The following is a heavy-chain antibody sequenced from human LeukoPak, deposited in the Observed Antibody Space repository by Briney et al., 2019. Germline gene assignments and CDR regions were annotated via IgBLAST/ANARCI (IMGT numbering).Heavy chain of an antibody. V-gene: IGHV3-15*01. D-gene: IGHD3-9*01. J-gene: IGHJ4*02. CDR2: IKSKTDGGTT. CDR3: TTPGGDILTGY. Sequence: GGSLRLSCAASGFTVSSNYMGWVRQAPGKGLEWVGRIKSKTDGGTTDYAAPVKGRFTISRDDSKNTLYLQMNSLKTEDTAVYYCTTPGGDILTGYWGQGTLVTVSS. CDR1: GFTVSSNY.